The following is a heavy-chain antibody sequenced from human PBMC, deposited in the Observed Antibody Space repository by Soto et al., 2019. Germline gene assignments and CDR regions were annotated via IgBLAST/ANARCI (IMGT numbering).Heavy chain of an antibody. D-gene: IGHD5-12*01. CDR3: TRLYPSGYDPTG. CDR1: GFTFSGSA. J-gene: IGHJ4*02. Sequence: EVQLVESGGGLVQPGGSLKLSCAASGFTFSGSAMHWVRQASGKGLEWVGRIRSKANSYATAYAASVKGRFTISRDDSKNTAYLQMNSLKTEDTAEYYCTRLYPSGYDPTGWGQGTLVTVSS. V-gene: IGHV3-73*01. CDR2: IRSKANSYAT.